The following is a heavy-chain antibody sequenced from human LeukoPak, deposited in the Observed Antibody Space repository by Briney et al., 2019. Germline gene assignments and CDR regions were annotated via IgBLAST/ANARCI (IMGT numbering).Heavy chain of an antibody. CDR3: ARIRGSRYYFDS. J-gene: IGHJ4*02. Sequence: SGPTLVNPTQTLTLTCTFSGFSLSTSGMCVSWIRQPPGKALEWLARIDWDDDKYYSTSLKTRLTIPKDTSKNQVVLKMTNMDPVDTATYYCARIRGSRYYFDSWGQGTLVTVSS. D-gene: IGHD6-13*01. CDR2: IDWDDDK. V-gene: IGHV2-70*11. CDR1: GFSLSTSGMC.